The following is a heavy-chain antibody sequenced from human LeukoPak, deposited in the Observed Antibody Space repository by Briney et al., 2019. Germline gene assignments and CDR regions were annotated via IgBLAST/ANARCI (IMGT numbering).Heavy chain of an antibody. J-gene: IGHJ5*02. Sequence: GQSLKISCKGSGYSFTSYWIGWVRQMPGKGLEWMGIIYPGDSDTRYSPSFQGQVPISADKSISTAYLQWSSLKASDTAMYYCAKSSGVTGNWFDPWGEGTLVSV. CDR1: GYSFTSYW. V-gene: IGHV5-51*01. CDR3: AKSSGVTGNWFDP. CDR2: IYPGDSDT. D-gene: IGHD6-19*01.